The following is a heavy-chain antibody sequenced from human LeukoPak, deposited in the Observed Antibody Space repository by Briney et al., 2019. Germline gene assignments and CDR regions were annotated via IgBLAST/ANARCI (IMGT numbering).Heavy chain of an antibody. D-gene: IGHD2-15*01. J-gene: IGHJ4*02. CDR1: GFTYSNAW. CDR2: IKSKTDGGTT. Sequence: PGGSLRLSCASSGFTYSNAWMSWVRQARGKGLESVGRIKSKTDGGTTDYAAPVKGRFTISRDDSKNTLYLQMNSLKTEDTAVYYCTTAHRGYCSGGSCYYFDYWGQGTLVTVSS. V-gene: IGHV3-15*01. CDR3: TTAHRGYCSGGSCYYFDY.